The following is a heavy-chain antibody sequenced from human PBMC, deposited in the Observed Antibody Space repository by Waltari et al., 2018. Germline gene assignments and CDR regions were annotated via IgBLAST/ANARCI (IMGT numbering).Heavy chain of an antibody. Sequence: QVQLQQWGAGLLKPSETLSLTCAVYGGSFSGYYWSWIRQPPGKGLEWIGEINHSGSTNYNPPLKSRVTISVDTSKNQFSLKLSSVTAADTAVYYCARLFSGWYGDYFDYWGQGTLVTVSS. J-gene: IGHJ4*02. CDR1: GGSFSGYY. V-gene: IGHV4-34*01. CDR3: ARLFSGWYGDYFDY. D-gene: IGHD6-19*01. CDR2: INHSGST.